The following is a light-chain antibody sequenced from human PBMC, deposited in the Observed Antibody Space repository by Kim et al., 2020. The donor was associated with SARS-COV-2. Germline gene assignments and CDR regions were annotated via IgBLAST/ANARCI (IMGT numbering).Light chain of an antibody. Sequence: QSALIQPPSASGSPGQRVTISCSGSSSNIGSNSVSWYQQLPGTAPKLLIFSNNQRPSGVPDRFSGSKSGTSASLATSGLQSEDEADYFCAVWDDTLNGWVFGGGTQLTVL. CDR3: AVWDDTLNGWV. J-gene: IGLJ3*02. CDR2: SNN. CDR1: SSNIGSNS. V-gene: IGLV1-44*01.